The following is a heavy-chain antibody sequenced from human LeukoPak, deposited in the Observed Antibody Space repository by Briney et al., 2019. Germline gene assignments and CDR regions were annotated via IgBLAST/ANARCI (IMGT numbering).Heavy chain of an antibody. CDR2: IRYDGSNK. CDR1: GFTFSSYG. CDR3: AKGYWSGYSFDKWFDP. V-gene: IGHV3-30*02. D-gene: IGHD3-3*01. Sequence: LSGGSLRLSCAASGFTFSSYGMHWVRQAPDKGLEWVAFIRYDGSNKHYADSVKGRFTISRDNSKNTLYLQMNSLRADDTAVYYCAKGYWSGYSFDKWFDPWGQGTLVTVSS. J-gene: IGHJ5*02.